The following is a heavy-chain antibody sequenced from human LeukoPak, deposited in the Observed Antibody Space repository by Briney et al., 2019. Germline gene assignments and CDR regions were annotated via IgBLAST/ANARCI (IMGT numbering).Heavy chain of an antibody. Sequence: GGSLRLSCAASGFTFRRYWMSWVRQAPGKGLDWVANIKEDGSDKYYVDSVKGRFTISRDNAKNSLYLQMNSLRAEDTAVYYCARDRDWASDYWGQGTLVTVSS. J-gene: IGHJ4*02. CDR1: GFTFRRYW. V-gene: IGHV3-7*01. D-gene: IGHD3-9*01. CDR3: ARDRDWASDY. CDR2: IKEDGSDK.